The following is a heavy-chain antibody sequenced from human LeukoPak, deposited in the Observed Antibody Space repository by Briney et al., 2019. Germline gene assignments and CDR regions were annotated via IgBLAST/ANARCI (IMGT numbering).Heavy chain of an antibody. CDR1: GGSVSSSHW. Sequence: SSETLSLTCTVSGGSVSSSHWWTWVRQPPGKGLEWIGEIYHSGSTDYNPSLKSRVTISIDRSNNQFSLKLRSVTAADTAVYYCARDHRVRSWYFDLWGRGTLVTVSS. CDR3: ARDHRVRSWYFDL. V-gene: IGHV4-4*02. D-gene: IGHD4-17*01. CDR2: IYHSGST. J-gene: IGHJ2*01.